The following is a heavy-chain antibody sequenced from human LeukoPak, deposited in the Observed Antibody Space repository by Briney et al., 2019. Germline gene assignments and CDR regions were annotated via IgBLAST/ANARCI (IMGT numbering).Heavy chain of an antibody. CDR1: GGTFSSYA. D-gene: IGHD2-2*01. V-gene: IGHV1-69*06. CDR3: ARYCSSTSCYRYMDV. CDR2: IIPIFGTA. J-gene: IGHJ6*03. Sequence: SVKVSCKASGGTFSSYAISWVRQAPGQGLEWMGGIIPIFGTANYARKFQGRVTITADKSTSTAYMELSSLRSEDTAVYYCARYCSSTSCYRYMDVWGKGTTVTVSS.